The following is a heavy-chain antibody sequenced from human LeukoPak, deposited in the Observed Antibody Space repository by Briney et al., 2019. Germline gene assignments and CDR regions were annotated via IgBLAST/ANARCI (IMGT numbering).Heavy chain of an antibody. J-gene: IGHJ4*02. Sequence: GESLKISCKGSGYSFTSYWIGWVRQMPGKGLEWMVIIYPGDSDTRYSPSFQGQVTISADKSISTAYLQWSSLKASDTAMYYCASWYYDSSGNQNYYFDYWGQGTLVTVSS. CDR3: ASWYYDSSGNQNYYFDY. D-gene: IGHD3-22*01. V-gene: IGHV5-51*01. CDR1: GYSFTSYW. CDR2: IYPGDSDT.